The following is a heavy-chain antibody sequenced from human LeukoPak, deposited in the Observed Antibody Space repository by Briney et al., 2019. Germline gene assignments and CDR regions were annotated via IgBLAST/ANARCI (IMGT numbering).Heavy chain of an antibody. D-gene: IGHD5-18*01. CDR3: AVTKSGYSYGSPSYYFDY. Sequence: SSVKVSCKASGGTFSSYAISWVRQAPGQGLEWMGGIIPIFGTANYAQKFQGRVTITTDESTSTAYMELSSLRYEDTAVYYCAVTKSGYSYGSPSYYFDYWGQGTLVTVSS. V-gene: IGHV1-69*05. CDR1: GGTFSSYA. J-gene: IGHJ4*02. CDR2: IIPIFGTA.